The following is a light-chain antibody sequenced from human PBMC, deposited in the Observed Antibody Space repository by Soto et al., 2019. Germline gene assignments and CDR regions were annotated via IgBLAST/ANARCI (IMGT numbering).Light chain of an antibody. V-gene: IGLV1-40*01. CDR3: QSYGSGLSAVL. J-gene: IGLJ2*01. CDR2: DND. CDR1: SSNIGADYD. Sequence: QSVLTQPPSVSGAPGQRVTISCTGSSSNIGADYDVTWYQQFPGTAPKLLIYDNDNRPSGVPDRFSGSKSDTSASLAVTGLQAEDEADYYCQSYGSGLSAVLFGGGTKLTVL.